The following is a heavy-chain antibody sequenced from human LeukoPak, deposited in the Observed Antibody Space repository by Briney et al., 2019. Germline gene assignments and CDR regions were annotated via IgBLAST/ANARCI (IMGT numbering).Heavy chain of an antibody. CDR2: IYSGGST. Sequence: GGSLRLSCAASGFTFSSYAMSWVRQAPGKGLEWVSVIYSGGSTYYADSVKGRFTISRDNSKNTLYLQMNSLRAEDTAVYYCARGVRYGSGSYYLHWGQGTLVTVSS. D-gene: IGHD3-10*01. CDR3: ARGVRYGSGSYYLH. J-gene: IGHJ4*02. CDR1: GFTFSSYA. V-gene: IGHV3-53*01.